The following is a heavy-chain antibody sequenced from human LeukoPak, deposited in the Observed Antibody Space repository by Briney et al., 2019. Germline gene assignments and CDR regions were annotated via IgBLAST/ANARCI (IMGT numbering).Heavy chain of an antibody. V-gene: IGHV3-48*01. CDR3: ARDRRMERKFDY. J-gene: IGHJ4*02. CDR2: ISSSSSTI. D-gene: IGHD1-1*01. CDR1: GFTFRSDW. Sequence: GGSLRLSCAASGFTFRSDWMNWVSEAPGKGVGWVSYISSSSSTIYYADSVKGRFTISRDNAKNSLYLQMNSLRAEDTAVYYCARDRRMERKFDYWGQGTLVTVSS.